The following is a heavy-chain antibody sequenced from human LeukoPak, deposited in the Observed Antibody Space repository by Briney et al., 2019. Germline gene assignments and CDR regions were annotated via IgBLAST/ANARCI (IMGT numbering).Heavy chain of an antibody. V-gene: IGHV1-2*02. CDR2: INPNSGGT. J-gene: IGHJ5*02. Sequence: ASVKLSCKASGYTFTGYYMHWVRQAPGQGLEWMGWINPNSGGTNYAQKFQGRVTMTRDTSSSKAYLELRRLRSDDQTVYYCARDPCSPYCSITSCPWGQGTLVTVSS. D-gene: IGHD2-2*01. CDR3: ARDPCSPYCSITSCP. CDR1: GYTFTGYY.